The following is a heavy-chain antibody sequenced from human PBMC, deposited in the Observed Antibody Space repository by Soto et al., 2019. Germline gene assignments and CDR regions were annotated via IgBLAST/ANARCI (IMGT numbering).Heavy chain of an antibody. CDR2: IISIFGTP. V-gene: IGHV1-69*12. D-gene: IGHD5-12*01. CDR3: ARALGSGYYPGDY. CDR1: GGTFNSYV. Sequence: QVQLVQSGAEVKKPGSSVKVSCKASGGTFNSYVFNWVRQAPGQGLEWMGGIISIFGTPNYGQKFQGRVTITADESTSTGFMELSSLTSEDTAIYYCARALGSGYYPGDYWGQGTLVTVSS. J-gene: IGHJ4*02.